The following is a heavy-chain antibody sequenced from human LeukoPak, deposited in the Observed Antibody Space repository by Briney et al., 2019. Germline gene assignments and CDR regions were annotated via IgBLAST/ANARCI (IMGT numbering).Heavy chain of an antibody. J-gene: IGHJ4*02. Sequence: GGSLRLSCAASQLTLSSAWMTWVRQIPGKGLEWVGHIKSRTDGGTTDYAAPVKGRFTVSRDDSKSTVYLQMNSLKTEDSAVYFCATEFYSNGYNYWGRGTLVTVSS. CDR2: IKSRTDGGTT. D-gene: IGHD5-24*01. V-gene: IGHV3-15*01. CDR1: QLTLSSAW. CDR3: ATEFYSNGYNY.